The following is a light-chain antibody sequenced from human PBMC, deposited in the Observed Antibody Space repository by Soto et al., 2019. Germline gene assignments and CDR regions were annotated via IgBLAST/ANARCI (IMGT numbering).Light chain of an antibody. Sequence: EIVSTQSPGTLSLSPGERATLSCRASQSVSSSYLAWYPQKPGQAPRLLIYGASSRATGIPDRFSGSGSGTDFTLIISRLAPEDFAVYYGQKNGSSPRTVGQGTKVEIK. CDR3: QKNGSSPRT. V-gene: IGKV3-20*01. J-gene: IGKJ1*01. CDR1: QSVSSSY. CDR2: GAS.